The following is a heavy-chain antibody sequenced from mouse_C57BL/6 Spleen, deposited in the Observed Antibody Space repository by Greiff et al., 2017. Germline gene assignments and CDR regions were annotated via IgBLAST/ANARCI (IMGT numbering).Heavy chain of an antibody. V-gene: IGHV1-50*01. Sequence: VQLQQPGAELVKPGASVKLSCKASGYTFTSYWMQWVKQRPGQGLEWIGEIDPSDSYTNYNQKFKGKATLTVDTSSSTAYMQLSSLTSEDSAVYYCARGGDSYYSPYNFDYWGQGTTLTVSS. CDR1: GYTFTSYW. D-gene: IGHD2-12*01. CDR2: IDPSDSYT. J-gene: IGHJ2*01. CDR3: ARGGDSYYSPYNFDY.